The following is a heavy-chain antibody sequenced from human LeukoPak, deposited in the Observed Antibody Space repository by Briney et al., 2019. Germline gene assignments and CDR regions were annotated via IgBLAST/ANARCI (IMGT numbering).Heavy chain of an antibody. D-gene: IGHD2-2*02. CDR3: AKDLSTLYCSSTSCYTFGHVSPDY. V-gene: IGHV3-30*18. CDR1: GFTFSSYG. J-gene: IGHJ4*02. CDR2: ISYDGSNK. Sequence: PGGSLRLSCAASGFTFSSYGMHWVRQAPGKGLEWVAVISYDGSNKYYADSVKGRFTISRDNSKNTLYLQMNSLRAEDTAVYYCAKDLSTLYCSSTSCYTFGHVSPDYWGQGTLVTVSS.